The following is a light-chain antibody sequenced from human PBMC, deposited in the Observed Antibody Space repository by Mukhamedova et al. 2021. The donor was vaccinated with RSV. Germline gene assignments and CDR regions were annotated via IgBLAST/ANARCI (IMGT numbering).Light chain of an antibody. Sequence: GTSSDVGGYNYVSWYQQHPGKAPNLMIYDVSKRPSGVPDRFSGSKSGNTASLTISGLQAEDEADYYCTSYTNDRTHVFGTGTKVT. CDR1: SSDVGGYNY. J-gene: IGLJ1*01. V-gene: IGLV2-11*01. CDR2: DVS. CDR3: TSYTNDRTHV.